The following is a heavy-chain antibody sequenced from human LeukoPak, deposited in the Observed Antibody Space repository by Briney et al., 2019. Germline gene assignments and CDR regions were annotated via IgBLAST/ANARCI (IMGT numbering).Heavy chain of an antibody. J-gene: IGHJ4*02. D-gene: IGHD6-13*01. CDR2: MNPNSGNT. Sequence: ASVKVSCKASGYTFTSYDINWVRQATGQGLEWMGWMNPNSGNTGYAQKFQGRVTMTRNTSISTAYMELSSLRSEDTAVYYCARAGGIAAAGTGGYYFDYWGQGTLVTVSS. V-gene: IGHV1-8*01. CDR1: GYTFTSYD. CDR3: ARAGGIAAAGTGGYYFDY.